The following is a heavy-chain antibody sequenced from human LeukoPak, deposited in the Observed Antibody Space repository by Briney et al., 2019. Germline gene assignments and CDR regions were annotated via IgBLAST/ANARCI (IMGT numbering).Heavy chain of an antibody. D-gene: IGHD4-17*01. V-gene: IGHV4-39*01. CDR1: GGSITSNSYY. J-gene: IGHJ5*02. CDR3: ARVTGVTTLLGAFDP. CDR2: ITYSGST. Sequence: SETLSLTCTVSGGSITSNSYYWGWIRQPPGKGLEWIGSITYSGSTYYNPSLKSRVTISVDTSKNQFSLKLSSVTAADTAVYYCARVTGVTTLLGAFDPWGQGTLVTVSS.